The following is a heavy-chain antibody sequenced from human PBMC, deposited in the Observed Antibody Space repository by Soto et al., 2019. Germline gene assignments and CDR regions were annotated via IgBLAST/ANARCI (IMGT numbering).Heavy chain of an antibody. CDR2: ISGKTGKT. Sequence: ASVNVSSKASGYTFTSDGISWVRQAPGQGLEWMGWISGKTGKTNYAQKFQGRVTISTDTSTSTAYMELRSLSSDDTAVYYCARLPREIILGGMDVWGQGITVTVSS. D-gene: IGHD3-3*01. V-gene: IGHV1-18*04. J-gene: IGHJ6*02. CDR1: GYTFTSDG. CDR3: ARLPREIILGGMDV.